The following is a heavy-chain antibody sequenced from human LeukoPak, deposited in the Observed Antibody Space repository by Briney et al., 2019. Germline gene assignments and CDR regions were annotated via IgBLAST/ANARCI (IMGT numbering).Heavy chain of an antibody. V-gene: IGHV3-7*01. D-gene: IGHD1/OR15-1a*01. CDR1: GFPFSIYE. CDR2: IKEDGGVK. Sequence: PGGSLRLSCAVSGFPFSIYEMNWVRQAPGKGLEWVANIKEDGGVKNYVDSVKGRLTISRDNAKKSLFLQMNSLRAEDTAVYYCARDRGWNTFDYWGQGTLVTVSS. J-gene: IGHJ4*02. CDR3: ARDRGWNTFDY.